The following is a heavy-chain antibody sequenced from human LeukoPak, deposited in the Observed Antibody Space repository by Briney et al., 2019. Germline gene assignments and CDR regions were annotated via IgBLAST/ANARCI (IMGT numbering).Heavy chain of an antibody. V-gene: IGHV4-59*01. CDR1: GGSISSYY. Sequence: SETLSLTCTVSGGSISSYYWSWIRQPPGKGLEWIGYIYYSGSTNYNPSLKSRVTISVDTSKNQFSLKLNSVTAADTAVYYCARDPPGGTSRDNWFDPWGQGTLVTVSS. D-gene: IGHD1-1*01. J-gene: IGHJ5*02. CDR2: IYYSGST. CDR3: ARDPPGGTSRDNWFDP.